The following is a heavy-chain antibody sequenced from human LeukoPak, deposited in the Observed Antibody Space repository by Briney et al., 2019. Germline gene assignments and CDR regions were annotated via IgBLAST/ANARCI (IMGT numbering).Heavy chain of an antibody. V-gene: IGHV1-69*01. CDR2: IIPIFGTA. CDR1: GGTFSSYA. Sequence: SVKVSCKASGGTFSSYAISWVRQAPGQGLEWMGGIIPIFGTANYAQKFQGRVAITADESTSTAYMELSSLRSEDTAVYYCARATLLWFGELVDYWGQGTLVTVSS. J-gene: IGHJ4*02. D-gene: IGHD3-10*01. CDR3: ARATLLWFGELVDY.